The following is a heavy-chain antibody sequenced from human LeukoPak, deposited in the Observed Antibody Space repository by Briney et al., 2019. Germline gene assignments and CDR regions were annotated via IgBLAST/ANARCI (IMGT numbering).Heavy chain of an antibody. Sequence: SETLSLTCTVPGGSISSYYWSWIRQPPGKGLEWIGYIYYTGNTNYIPSLKSRVTISVDTSKNQFSLRLSSVTAADTAVYYCARNGNWNYVDYWGQGTLVTVSS. CDR1: GGSISSYY. CDR3: ARNGNWNYVDY. D-gene: IGHD1-1*01. J-gene: IGHJ4*02. V-gene: IGHV4-59*08. CDR2: IYYTGNT.